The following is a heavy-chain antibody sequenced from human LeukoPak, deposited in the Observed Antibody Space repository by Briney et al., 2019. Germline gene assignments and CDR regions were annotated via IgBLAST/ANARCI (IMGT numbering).Heavy chain of an antibody. CDR3: ARGPSPRPGWFDP. V-gene: IGHV3-23*01. D-gene: IGHD6-6*01. CDR1: GFTFSSYA. J-gene: IGHJ5*02. Sequence: GGSLRLSCAASGFTFSSYAMSWVRQAPGKGLEWVSAISGSGGNTYYANSVKGRFTISRDNSKNTLYLQMNSLRAEDTAVYYCARGPSPRPGWFDPWGQGTLVTVSS. CDR2: ISGSGGNT.